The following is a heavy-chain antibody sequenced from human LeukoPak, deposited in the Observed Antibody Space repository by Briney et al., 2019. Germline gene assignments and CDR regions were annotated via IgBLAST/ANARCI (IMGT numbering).Heavy chain of an antibody. V-gene: IGHV4-59*01. Sequence: PSETLSLTCSVSDVSISTSYWSWIRQPPGKGLEWIGYIYYSGSTHYNPSLKSRVTISVDTSKNQVSLKLRSVTAADTAVYYCARTTEGYAGGPGYSYYYYMDVWGKGTTVTISS. CDR3: ARTTEGYAGGPGYSYYYYMDV. D-gene: IGHD5-12*01. CDR2: IYYSGST. J-gene: IGHJ6*03. CDR1: DVSISTSY.